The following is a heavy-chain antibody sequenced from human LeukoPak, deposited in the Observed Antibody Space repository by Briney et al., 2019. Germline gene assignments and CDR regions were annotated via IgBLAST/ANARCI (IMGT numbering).Heavy chain of an antibody. Sequence: PGGSLRLSCAVSGFIFSTYSMNWVRQAPGKGLEWVSYISSSSSTIYYADSVKGRFTISRGNSKNTLYLQMNSLRAEDTAVYYCAKDLDYGDPRVAFDIWGQGTMVTVSS. V-gene: IGHV3-48*01. J-gene: IGHJ3*02. CDR2: ISSSSSTI. D-gene: IGHD4-17*01. CDR3: AKDLDYGDPRVAFDI. CDR1: GFIFSTYS.